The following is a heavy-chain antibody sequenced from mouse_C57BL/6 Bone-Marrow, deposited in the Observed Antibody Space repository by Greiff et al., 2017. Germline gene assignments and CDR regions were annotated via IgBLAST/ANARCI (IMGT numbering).Heavy chain of an antibody. CDR3: ARDPNWVHAMDY. CDR2: ISDGGSYT. D-gene: IGHD4-1*01. CDR1: GFTFSSYA. J-gene: IGHJ4*01. Sequence: DVMLVESGGGLVKPGGSLKLSCAASGFTFSSYAMSWVRQTPEKRLEWVATISDGGSYTYYPDNVKGRFTISRDNAKNNLYLQMSHLKSEDTAMYYCARDPNWVHAMDYWGQGTSVTVSS. V-gene: IGHV5-4*01.